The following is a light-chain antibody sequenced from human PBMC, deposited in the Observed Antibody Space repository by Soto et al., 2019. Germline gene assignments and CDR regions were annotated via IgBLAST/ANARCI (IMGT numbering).Light chain of an antibody. CDR1: SSDVGAYDA. V-gene: IGLV2-23*01. CDR3: CSSAPESTYV. Sequence: QAVVAQPASVSGSPGQSITISCTGTSSDVGAYDAVSWYQQHPGKAPQVIIYRGTKRPSGVSTRFSGSVSGNTASLTVSGLQAEDEAEYFCCSSAPESTYVFGTGTKLTVL. CDR2: RGT. J-gene: IGLJ1*01.